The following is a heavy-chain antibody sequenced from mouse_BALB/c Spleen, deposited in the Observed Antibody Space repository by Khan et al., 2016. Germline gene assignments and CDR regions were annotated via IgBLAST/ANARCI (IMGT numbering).Heavy chain of an antibody. J-gene: IGHJ1*01. CDR1: GFTFSDYY. D-gene: IGHD2-1*01. CDR2: ISDGGSYT. Sequence: EVELVEPGGGLVKPGGSLKLSCAASGFTFSDYYMYWVRQTPEKRLEWDATISDGGSYTYYPDSVKGRFTISRDNAKNNLYLQMSSLKSEDTAMYYCARDGNCWYFDVWCAGTTVTVSS. V-gene: IGHV5-4*02. CDR3: ARDGNCWYFDV.